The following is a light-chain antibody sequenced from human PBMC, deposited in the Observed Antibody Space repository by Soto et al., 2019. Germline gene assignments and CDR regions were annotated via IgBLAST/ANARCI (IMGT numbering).Light chain of an antibody. Sequence: ETVLTQSPATLSLSPGERATLSCRASQSVSSHLAWYQQKPGQAPRLLIYDASNRATGIPVRFSGSGSGTDFTLTISSLEPEDFAVYYCQQRNNWLMYTFGQGTKLEIK. J-gene: IGKJ2*01. V-gene: IGKV3-11*01. CDR3: QQRNNWLMYT. CDR1: QSVSSH. CDR2: DAS.